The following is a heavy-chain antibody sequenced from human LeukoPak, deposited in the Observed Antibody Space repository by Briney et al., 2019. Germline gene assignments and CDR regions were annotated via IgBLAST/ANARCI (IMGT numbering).Heavy chain of an antibody. CDR3: AADIVVVVATPSGNVP. CDR1: GFTFSSYG. CDR2: IRYDGSNK. V-gene: IGHV3-30*02. D-gene: IGHD2-15*01. J-gene: IGHJ5*02. Sequence: GGSLRLSCAASGFTFSSYGMHWVRQAPGKGLEWVAFIRYDGSNKYYADFVKGRFTISRDNSKNTLYLQMNSLRAEDTAVYYCAADIVVVVATPSGNVPWGQGTLVTVSS.